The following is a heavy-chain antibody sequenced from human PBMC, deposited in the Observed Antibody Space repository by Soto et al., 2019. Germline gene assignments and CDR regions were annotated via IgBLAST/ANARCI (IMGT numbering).Heavy chain of an antibody. J-gene: IGHJ4*02. CDR3: VKGGWLDY. V-gene: IGHV3-23*01. Sequence: EVHLLESGGGWVQPGGSLRLSCAASEFTFNIFDMSWVRQAPGKGLEWVSMISDSGDRTYYAGSVRGRFTMSRDNSKNTVYLQMDSLRAEDTAIYYCVKGGWLDYWGQGTLVTGSS. CDR2: ISDSGDRT. CDR1: EFTFNIFD. D-gene: IGHD5-12*01.